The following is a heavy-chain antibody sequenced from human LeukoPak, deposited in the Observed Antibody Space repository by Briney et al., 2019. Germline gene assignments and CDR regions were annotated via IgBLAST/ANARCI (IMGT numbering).Heavy chain of an antibody. J-gene: IGHJ5*02. CDR1: GGSISSGDYY. V-gene: IGHV4-61*08. Sequence: SQTLSLTCTVSGGSISSGDYYWSWIRQPPGKGLEWIGCIYYSGSTNYNPSLKSRVTISVDTSKNQFSLKLSSVTAADTAVYYCARDEDSAYGSGSYLSWGQGTLVTVSS. CDR3: ARDEDSAYGSGSYLS. D-gene: IGHD3-10*01. CDR2: IYYSGST.